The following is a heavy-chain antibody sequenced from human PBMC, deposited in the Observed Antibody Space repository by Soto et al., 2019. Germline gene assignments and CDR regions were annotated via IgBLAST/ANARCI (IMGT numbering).Heavy chain of an antibody. CDR1: GGTFSSYA. CDR3: ARDLVYCSSTSCYSGSRFYGMDA. J-gene: IGHJ6*02. Sequence: SVKVSCKASGGTFSSYAISWVRQAPGQGLEWMGGIIPIFGTANYAQKFQGRVTITADKSTSTAYMELSSLRSEDTAVYYCARDLVYCSSTSCYSGSRFYGMDAWGQGTTVTVSS. V-gene: IGHV1-69*06. CDR2: IIPIFGTA. D-gene: IGHD2-2*01.